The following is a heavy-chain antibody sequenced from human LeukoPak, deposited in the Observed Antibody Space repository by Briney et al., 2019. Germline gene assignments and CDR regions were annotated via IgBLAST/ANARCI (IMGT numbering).Heavy chain of an antibody. Sequence: GGSLRLSCAASGFTFSSYGMHWVRQAPGKGLEGVAVISYDGSNKYYADSVKGRFTSSRDNSKNTLYLQMNSLRAEDTAVYYCAKDWEVATILWWFDPWGQGTLVTVSS. V-gene: IGHV3-30*18. CDR2: ISYDGSNK. CDR3: AKDWEVATILWWFDP. J-gene: IGHJ5*02. CDR1: GFTFSSYG. D-gene: IGHD5-12*01.